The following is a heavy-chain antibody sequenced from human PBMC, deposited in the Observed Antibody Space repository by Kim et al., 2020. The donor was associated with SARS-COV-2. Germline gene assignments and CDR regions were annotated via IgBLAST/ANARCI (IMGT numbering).Heavy chain of an antibody. CDR2: IYHTGST. CDR1: GDSISSRNW. D-gene: IGHD6-19*01. J-gene: IGHJ3*01. CDR3: ASDSTLVPGTGSFHF. Sequence: SETLSLTCVVSGDSISSRNWWTWFRQTPGKGLAWIGEIYHTGSTNYNPSLRSRVTISVDKSTNQFSLRLSSVTAADSAVYYCASDSTLVPGTGSFHFWG. V-gene: IGHV4-4*02.